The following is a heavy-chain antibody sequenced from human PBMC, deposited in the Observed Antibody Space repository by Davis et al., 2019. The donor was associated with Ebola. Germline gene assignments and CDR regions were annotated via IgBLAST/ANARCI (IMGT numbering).Heavy chain of an antibody. V-gene: IGHV1-8*01. CDR3: ARRRWSSSGCIFS. CDR2: MNPNSGNT. D-gene: IGHD3-22*01. J-gene: IGHJ3*01. CDR1: GYIFTSYD. Sequence: ASVTVSCKASGYIFTSYDINWVRQATGQGLEWMGWMNPNSGNTGYARKFQDRVTMTRDTSMNTAYMELSSLRSEDTAVYYCARRRWSSSGCIFSWGQGTMVTVSS.